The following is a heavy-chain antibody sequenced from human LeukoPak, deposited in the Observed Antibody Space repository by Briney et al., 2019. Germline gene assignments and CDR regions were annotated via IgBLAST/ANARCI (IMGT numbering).Heavy chain of an antibody. V-gene: IGHV5-51*01. CDR1: GYSFTSYW. Sequence: GESLKIPCKGSGYSFTSYWIGWVRQMPGKGLEWMGIIYPGDSDTRYSPSFQGQVTISADKSISTAYLQWSSLKASDTAMYYCARQGQLTGDLIYYYGMDVWGQGTTVTVSS. CDR3: ARQGQLTGDLIYYYGMDV. J-gene: IGHJ6*02. CDR2: IYPGDSDT. D-gene: IGHD7-27*01.